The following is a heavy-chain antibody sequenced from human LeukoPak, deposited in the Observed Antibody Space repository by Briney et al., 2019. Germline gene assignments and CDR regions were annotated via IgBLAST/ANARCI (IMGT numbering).Heavy chain of an antibody. CDR2: IYHSGST. Sequence: PSQTLSLTCTVSGGSISSYYWSWIRQPPGKGLEWIGYIYHSGSTNYNPSLKSRVTISVDTSKNQFSLKLSSVTAANTAVYYCARDPDYGDYVAFDIWGQGTMVTVSS. CDR1: GGSISSYY. CDR3: ARDPDYGDYVAFDI. D-gene: IGHD4-17*01. V-gene: IGHV4-59*01. J-gene: IGHJ3*02.